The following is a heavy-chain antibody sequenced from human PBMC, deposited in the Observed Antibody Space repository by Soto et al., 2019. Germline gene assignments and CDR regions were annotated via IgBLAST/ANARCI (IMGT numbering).Heavy chain of an antibody. Sequence: PSETLSLTCAVYGGSFSGYYWSWIRQPPGKGLEWIGEINHSGSTNYNPSLKSRVTISVDTSKNQFSLKLSSVTAADTAVYYCARRRKLLGFHYYYYGMDVWGQGTTVTVSS. J-gene: IGHJ6*02. D-gene: IGHD2-15*01. CDR1: GGSFSGYY. CDR2: INHSGST. V-gene: IGHV4-34*01. CDR3: ARRRKLLGFHYYYYGMDV.